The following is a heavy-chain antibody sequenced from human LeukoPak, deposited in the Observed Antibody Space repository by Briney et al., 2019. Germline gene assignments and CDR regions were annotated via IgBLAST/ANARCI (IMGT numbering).Heavy chain of an antibody. CDR1: GGSISSYY. D-gene: IGHD2-2*01. V-gene: IGHV4-59*01. Sequence: SETLSLTCTVSGGSISSYYWSWIRQPPGKGLEWIGYIYYRGSTYYNPSLKSRVTISVDTSKNQFSLKLSSVTAADTAVYYCASFRYEVDAFDIWGQGTMVTVSS. J-gene: IGHJ3*02. CDR3: ASFRYEVDAFDI. CDR2: IYYRGST.